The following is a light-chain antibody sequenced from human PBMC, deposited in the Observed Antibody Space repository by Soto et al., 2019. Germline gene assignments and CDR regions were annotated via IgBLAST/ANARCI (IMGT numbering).Light chain of an antibody. J-gene: IGLJ3*02. Sequence: QSVLTQPASVSGSPGQSITISCTGTSSDVGGYNYVSWYQQHPGTSPKLMIYEVSNRPSGVSNRFSGSKSGNTASLIISGLQAEDEGDYYCSSYTARSTWVFGGGT. CDR3: SSYTARSTWV. CDR1: SSDVGGYNY. V-gene: IGLV2-14*01. CDR2: EVS.